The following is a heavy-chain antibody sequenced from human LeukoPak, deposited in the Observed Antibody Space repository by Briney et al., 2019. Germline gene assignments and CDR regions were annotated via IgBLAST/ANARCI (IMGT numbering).Heavy chain of an antibody. V-gene: IGHV3-7*04. Sequence: GGSLRLSCAASGFTFSNYWMSWVRQAPGKGLEFMANIKEAGSEKYYVDSVKGRFTISRDNDKNSVHLQMNNLRAEDTAVYYCARGGGMRSWYDFDYWGQGILVTVSS. CDR3: ARGGGMRSWYDFDY. CDR2: IKEAGSEK. CDR1: GFTFSNYW. D-gene: IGHD6-13*01. J-gene: IGHJ4*02.